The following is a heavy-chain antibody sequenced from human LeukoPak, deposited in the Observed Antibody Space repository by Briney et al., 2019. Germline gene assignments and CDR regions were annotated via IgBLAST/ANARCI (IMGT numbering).Heavy chain of an antibody. Sequence: SETLSLTCPVSGGSISSSSYYWGWIRQPPGKGLEWSGSIYYSGSTYYNQSLKSRVTISVDTSKNQFSLKLSSVTAADTAVYYCARDRYWDIVVVVADDAFDIWGQGTMVTVSS. D-gene: IGHD2-15*01. J-gene: IGHJ3*02. V-gene: IGHV4-39*07. CDR2: IYYSGST. CDR3: ARDRYWDIVVVVADDAFDI. CDR1: GGSISSSSYY.